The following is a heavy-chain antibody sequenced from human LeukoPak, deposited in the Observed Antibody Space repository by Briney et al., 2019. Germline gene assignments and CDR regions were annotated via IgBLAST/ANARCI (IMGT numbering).Heavy chain of an antibody. CDR3: ARTLAVADH. CDR1: GFTFSDYY. V-gene: IGHV3-11*01. Sequence: PGGSLRLSCAASGFTFSDYYMTWIRQAPGKGLEWISYIGYSATTVFYADSVRGRFTIPRDDAKNSLFLQMDSLRAEDTAVYYCARTLAVADHWGQGTLVTVSS. J-gene: IGHJ4*02. D-gene: IGHD6-19*01. CDR2: IGYSATTV.